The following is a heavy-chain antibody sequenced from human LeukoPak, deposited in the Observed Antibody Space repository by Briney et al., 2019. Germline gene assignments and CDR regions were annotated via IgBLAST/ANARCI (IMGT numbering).Heavy chain of an antibody. CDR3: AKGHSSSFDF. V-gene: IGHV3-23*01. Sequence: GGSLRLSCAASGFTFGTYAMSWVRQAPGKGLEWVSAVTGSGGSTYYADSVKGRFTISRDNSKNTLYLQMNSLRAEDTAVYYRAKGHSSSFDFWGQGTLVTVSS. D-gene: IGHD6-6*01. CDR2: VTGSGGST. J-gene: IGHJ4*02. CDR1: GFTFGTYA.